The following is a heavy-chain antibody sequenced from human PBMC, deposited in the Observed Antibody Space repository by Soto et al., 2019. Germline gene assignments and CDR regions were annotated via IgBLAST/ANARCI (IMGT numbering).Heavy chain of an antibody. CDR2: IRSKAYGGTT. CDR1: GFTFGDYA. Sequence: GGSLRLSCTASGFTFGDYAMSWFRQAPGKGLEWVGFIRSKAYGGTTEYAASVKGRFTISRDDSKSIAYLQMNSLKTEDTAVYYCTPKGIEARRSHDYWGQGTLVTVSS. D-gene: IGHD6-6*01. CDR3: TPKGIEARRSHDY. J-gene: IGHJ4*02. V-gene: IGHV3-49*03.